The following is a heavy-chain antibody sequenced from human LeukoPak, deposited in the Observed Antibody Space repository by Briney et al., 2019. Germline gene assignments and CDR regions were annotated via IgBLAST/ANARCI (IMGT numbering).Heavy chain of an antibody. V-gene: IGHV4-34*01. Sequence: SETLSLTCAVYGGSFSGYYWNWIRQPPGKGLEWIGEINHSGSTNYNPSLKSRVTISVDTSKNQFSLKLSSVTAADTAVYYCARGGSYYDFWSGSNWFDPWGQGTLVTVSS. CDR3: ARGGSYYDFWSGSNWFDP. J-gene: IGHJ5*02. D-gene: IGHD3-3*01. CDR2: INHSGST. CDR1: GGSFSGYY.